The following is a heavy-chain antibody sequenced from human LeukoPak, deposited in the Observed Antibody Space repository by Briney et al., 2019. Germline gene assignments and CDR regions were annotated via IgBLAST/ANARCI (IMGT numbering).Heavy chain of an antibody. Sequence: SQTLSLTCAISGDSVSSNSAAWNWIRQSPSRGLEWLGRTYYSSKWYNDYAVYVKSRITINADTSKNQFSLQLNSVTPEDMAVYYCSLSPRLVSNWFDPWGQGTLVSVSS. CDR1: GDSVSSNSAA. CDR2: TYYSSKWYN. D-gene: IGHD1-26*01. CDR3: SLSPRLVSNWFDP. V-gene: IGHV6-1*01. J-gene: IGHJ5*02.